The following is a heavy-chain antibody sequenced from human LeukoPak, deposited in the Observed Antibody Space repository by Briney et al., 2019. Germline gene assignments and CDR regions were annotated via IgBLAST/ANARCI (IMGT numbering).Heavy chain of an antibody. CDR3: TRLVAGGFDS. CDR2: ITPLLDST. J-gene: IGHJ4*02. V-gene: IGHV1-69*04. Sequence: ASVKVSCKFSGGSISNYAVSWVRQAPGQGLEWMGRITPLLDSTKYAERFEDRVTITADKSANTVYMEVTSLRSEDTAMYFCTRLVAGGFDSWGQGTLLTVSS. CDR1: GGSISNYA. D-gene: IGHD1-26*01.